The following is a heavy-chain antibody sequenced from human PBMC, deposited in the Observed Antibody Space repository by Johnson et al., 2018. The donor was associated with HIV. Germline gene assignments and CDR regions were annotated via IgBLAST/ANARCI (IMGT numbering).Heavy chain of an antibody. CDR3: ACSPHRMTTVASDAFDI. Sequence: VQLVESGGGLAKPGGSLRLSCAATAYTLSDYYMSRLRQAPGKGLERVSAISGSGGSTYYADPAKGRVTTPRDNSKITLYLPMNSMRAEDTAVYYCACSPHRMTTVASDAFDIWGQGTMVTVSS. D-gene: IGHD4-23*01. J-gene: IGHJ3*02. CDR2: ISGSGGST. V-gene: IGHV3-23*04. CDR1: AYTLSDYY.